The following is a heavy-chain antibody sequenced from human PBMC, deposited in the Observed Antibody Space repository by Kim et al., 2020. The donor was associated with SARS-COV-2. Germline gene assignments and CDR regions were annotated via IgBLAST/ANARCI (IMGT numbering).Heavy chain of an antibody. CDR1: GGSFSGYY. V-gene: IGHV4-34*01. CDR2: INHSGST. J-gene: IGHJ4*02. Sequence: SETLSLTCAVYGGSFSGYYWSWIRQPPGKGLEWIGEINHSGSTNYNPSLKSRVTISVDTSKNQFSLKLSSVTAADTAVYYCARDLQYQLLYFDYWGQGTLVTVSS. CDR3: ARDLQYQLLYFDY. D-gene: IGHD2-2*01.